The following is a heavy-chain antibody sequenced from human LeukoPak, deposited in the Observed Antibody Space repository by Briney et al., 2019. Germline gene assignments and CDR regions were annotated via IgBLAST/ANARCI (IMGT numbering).Heavy chain of an antibody. CDR2: ISAYNGNT. V-gene: IGHV1-18*01. CDR3: ARLDSPTNNWFDP. Sequence: ASVKVSCKASGGTFSSYGISWVRQAPGQGLEWMGWISAYNGNTNYAQKLQGRVTMTTDTSTSTAYMELRSLRSDDTAVYYCARLDSPTNNWFDPWGQGTLVTVSS. CDR1: GGTFSSYG. J-gene: IGHJ5*02. D-gene: IGHD3-22*01.